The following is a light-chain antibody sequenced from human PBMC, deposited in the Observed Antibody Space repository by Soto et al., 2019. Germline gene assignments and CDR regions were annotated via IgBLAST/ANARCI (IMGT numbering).Light chain of an antibody. Sequence: EMVMTQSPATLSVSPGERATLSSRASQSISSNLAWYQQRPGQAPRLLIYGASTRATGISVRFRGSGSGTEFTLTISSLQSEDFAVYYCQQYNNWPPIFTFGPGTKVDIK. J-gene: IGKJ3*01. V-gene: IGKV3-15*01. CDR1: QSISSN. CDR2: GAS. CDR3: QQYNNWPPIFT.